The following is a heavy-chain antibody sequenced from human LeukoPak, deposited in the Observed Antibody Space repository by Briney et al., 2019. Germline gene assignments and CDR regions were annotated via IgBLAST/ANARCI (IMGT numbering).Heavy chain of an antibody. CDR1: GGSISSYY. CDR2: IYYSGST. V-gene: IGHV4-59*08. J-gene: IGHJ4*02. D-gene: IGHD1-26*01. Sequence: PSETLSLTCTVSGGSISSYYWSWIWQPPGKGLEWIGYIYYSGSTNYNPSLKSRVTISVDTSKNQFSLKLSSVTAADTAVYYCARHTVGASFDYWGQGTLVTVSS. CDR3: ARHTVGASFDY.